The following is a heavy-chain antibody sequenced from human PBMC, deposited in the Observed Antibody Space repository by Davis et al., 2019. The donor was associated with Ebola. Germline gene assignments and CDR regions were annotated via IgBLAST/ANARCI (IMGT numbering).Heavy chain of an antibody. J-gene: IGHJ4*02. CDR3: VKDEWAY. D-gene: IGHD1-26*01. Sequence: GESLKISCVASGFTFSGYAMTWVRQAPGKGLEWVSTIGPGADTHYVDSVKGRFTISRDNSKNTLYLQMNSLRIADTAVYYCVKDEWAYWGQGTQVTVSS. CDR1: GFTFSGYA. V-gene: IGHV3-23*01. CDR2: IGPGADT.